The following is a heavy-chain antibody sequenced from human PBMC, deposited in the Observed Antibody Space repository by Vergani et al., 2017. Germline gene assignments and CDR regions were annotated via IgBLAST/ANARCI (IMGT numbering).Heavy chain of an antibody. V-gene: IGHV1-18*04. CDR3: AREPDIVVVPAAPYYYYYYGMDV. J-gene: IGHJ6*02. CDR1: SYTFTSYG. CDR2: ISAYNGNT. Sequence: QVQLVQSGAEVKKPGASVKVSCKASSYTFTSYGISWVRQAPGQGLEWMGWISAYNGNTNYAQKLQGRVTMTTDTSTSTAYMELRSLRSDDTAVYYCAREPDIVVVPAAPYYYYYYGMDVWGQGTTVTVAS. D-gene: IGHD2-2*01.